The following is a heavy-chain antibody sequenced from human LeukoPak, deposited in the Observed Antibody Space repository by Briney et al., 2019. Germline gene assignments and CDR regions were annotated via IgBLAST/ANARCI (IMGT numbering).Heavy chain of an antibody. CDR2: ISWNSGST. CDR3: AKDPVYYDSSRFDY. Sequence: PGGSLRLSCAASGFTFYDYAMHWVRHAPGKGLEWVSGISWNSGSTGYADSVKGRFTISRDNAKNSLSLQMNSLRAEDTALYDCAKDPVYYDSSRFDYWGQGTLVTVSA. J-gene: IGHJ4*02. V-gene: IGHV3-9*01. CDR1: GFTFYDYA. D-gene: IGHD3-22*01.